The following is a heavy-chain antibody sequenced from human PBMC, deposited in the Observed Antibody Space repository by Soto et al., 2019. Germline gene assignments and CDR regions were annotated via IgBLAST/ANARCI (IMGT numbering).Heavy chain of an antibody. Sequence: SEALSHTCNVSSVTTTPYSWSWVRQTPGKGMECIGNSFDDGRNMCNLALKSRVTLSVDTSKTLFALKLSSVTAADTSVYHCARGGSMIRGRNFFDAWGQG. CDR2: SFDDGRN. J-gene: IGHJ4*02. D-gene: IGHD5-12*01. V-gene: IGHV4-59*13. CDR3: ARGGSMIRGRNFFDA. CDR1: SVTTTPYS.